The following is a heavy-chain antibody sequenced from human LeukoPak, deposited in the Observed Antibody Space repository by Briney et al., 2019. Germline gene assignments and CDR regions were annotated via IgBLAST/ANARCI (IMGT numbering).Heavy chain of an antibody. J-gene: IGHJ6*04. CDR3: ARARRYGMDV. D-gene: IGHD2-15*01. Sequence: SETLSLTCTVSGGSISSDNYYWGWIRQPPGKGLEWIGSIYYSGTTYYNPALKSRVTISVDTSKNKFSLKLSSVTAADTAVYYCARARRYGMDVWGKGTTVTVSS. V-gene: IGHV4-39*07. CDR2: IYYSGTT. CDR1: GGSISSDNYY.